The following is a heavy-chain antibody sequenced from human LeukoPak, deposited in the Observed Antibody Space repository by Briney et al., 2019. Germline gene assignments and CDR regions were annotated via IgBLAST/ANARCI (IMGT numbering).Heavy chain of an antibody. V-gene: IGHV4-59*11. Sequence: PSETLSLTCAVSTDSFSSHYWTWIRQPPGKGLEWSGYISYIGSTNYNPSLKRRVTISIDTSKNQSSLKLSSVTAADTAVYYCARDLVTVTKGFDIWGQGTMVSVSS. CDR1: TDSFSSHY. D-gene: IGHD4-17*01. CDR3: ARDLVTVTKGFDI. J-gene: IGHJ3*02. CDR2: ISYIGST.